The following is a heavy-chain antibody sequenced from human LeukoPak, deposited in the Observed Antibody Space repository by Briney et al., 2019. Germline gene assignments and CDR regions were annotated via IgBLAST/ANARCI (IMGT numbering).Heavy chain of an antibody. CDR3: AKHPGGSWFGGMDV. CDR2: ISGSGGST. CDR1: GFTFSSYA. J-gene: IGHJ6*02. Sequence: GGSLRLSCAASGFTFSSYAMSWVRQAPGKGLEWVSAISGSGGSTYYADSVKGRFTISRDNSKNTLYLQMNSLRAEDTAVYYCAKHPGGSWFGGMDVWGQGTTVTVSS. V-gene: IGHV3-23*01. D-gene: IGHD6-13*01.